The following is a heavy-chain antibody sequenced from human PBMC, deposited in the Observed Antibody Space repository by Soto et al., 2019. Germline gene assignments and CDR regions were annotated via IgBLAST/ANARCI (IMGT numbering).Heavy chain of an antibody. CDR3: ARSPYYYDSSKYYGY. V-gene: IGHV3-48*02. CDR1: GFTFSSYG. Sequence: EVQLVESGGGLVQPGGSLRLSCAASGFTFSSYGMNWVRQAPGKGLEWVSYISSSSTTIYYADSVKGRFTIFRDNAKNSLYLQLNSLRDEATAVYYCARSPYYYDSSKYYGYWGQGTLVTVSS. D-gene: IGHD3-22*01. J-gene: IGHJ4*02. CDR2: ISSSSTTI.